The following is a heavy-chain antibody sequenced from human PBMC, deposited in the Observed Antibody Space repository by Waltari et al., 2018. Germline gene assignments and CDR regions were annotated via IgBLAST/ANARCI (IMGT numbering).Heavy chain of an antibody. CDR1: GGSISSHY. Sequence: QVQLQESGPGLVKPSETLSLTCTVSGGSISSHYWSWIRQPPGKGLEWIGYIYYSGSTNYNPPLKSRVTRSVDTSKNQFSRKLSSVTAADTAVYYCARNPPMRRGYGMDVWGQGTTVTVSS. CDR3: ARNPPMRRGYGMDV. J-gene: IGHJ6*02. D-gene: IGHD6-25*01. CDR2: IYYSGST. V-gene: IGHV4-59*11.